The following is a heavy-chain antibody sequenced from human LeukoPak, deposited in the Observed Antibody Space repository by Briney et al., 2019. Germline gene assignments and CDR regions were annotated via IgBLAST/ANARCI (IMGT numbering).Heavy chain of an antibody. V-gene: IGHV3-23*01. J-gene: IGHJ5*02. CDR2: ISGSGGST. Sequence: GGSLRLSCAASGFTFSSYAMSWVRQAPGKGLEWVSAISGSGGSTYYADSVKGRFTISRDNSKNTLYLQMNSLRAEDTAVYYCAKKFGSSGYSLYWFDPWGQGTLVTVSS. D-gene: IGHD3-22*01. CDR1: GFTFSSYA. CDR3: AKKFGSSGYSLYWFDP.